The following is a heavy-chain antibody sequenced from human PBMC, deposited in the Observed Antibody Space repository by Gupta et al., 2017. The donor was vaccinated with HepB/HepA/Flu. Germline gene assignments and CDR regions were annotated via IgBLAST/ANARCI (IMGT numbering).Heavy chain of an antibody. D-gene: IGHD6-13*01. J-gene: IGHJ4*02. Sequence: QVQLVESGGGVVQPGRSLRLSCAASGFTFSYYGMHWVRQAPGKGLAWVAVISFDGSNKYYADSVKGRFTIFRDNSKNTLYVQMNSLRAEDTAVYYCAKDLWAAGTSGTDYWGQGSLVTVSS. CDR1: GFTFSYYG. CDR3: AKDLWAAGTSGTDY. CDR2: ISFDGSNK. V-gene: IGHV3-30*18.